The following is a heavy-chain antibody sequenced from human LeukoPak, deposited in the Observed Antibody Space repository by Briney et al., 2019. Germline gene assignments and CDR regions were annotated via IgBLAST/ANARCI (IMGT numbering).Heavy chain of an antibody. V-gene: IGHV3-9*01. D-gene: IGHD3-16*01. CDR2: ITWNSDTI. CDR3: ARGVRGYYMDV. Sequence: GRSLRLSCAASGFTFDDYVMHWVRQAPGKGLEWVSGITWNSDTIAYADSVKGRFTISRDNAKNSLYLKMNSLRAEDTAVYYCARGVRGYYMDVWGKGTTVTISS. CDR1: GFTFDDYV. J-gene: IGHJ6*03.